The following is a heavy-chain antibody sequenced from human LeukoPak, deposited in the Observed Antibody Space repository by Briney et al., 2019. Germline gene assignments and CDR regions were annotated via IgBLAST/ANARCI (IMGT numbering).Heavy chain of an antibody. D-gene: IGHD3-22*01. V-gene: IGHV4-39*01. Sequence: PSETLSLTCTVSGVSISSSSYYWGWIRQPPGKGLEWIGSIYYSGSTYYNPSLKSRVTISVDTSKNQFSLKLSSVTAADTAVYYCARRGYYDSSGYYYWGQGTLVTVSS. CDR3: ARRGYYDSSGYYY. J-gene: IGHJ4*02. CDR1: GVSISSSSYY. CDR2: IYYSGST.